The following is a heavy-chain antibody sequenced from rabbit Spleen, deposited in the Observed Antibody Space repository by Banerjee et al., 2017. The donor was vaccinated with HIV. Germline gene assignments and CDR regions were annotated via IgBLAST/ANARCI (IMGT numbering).Heavy chain of an antibody. CDR3: ARDLASVIGWNFNL. CDR2: INAYTAKP. Sequence: EQLEESGGGLVKPEGSLTLTCKASGVSFSDKDVMCWVRQAPGKGLEWIACINAYTAKPVYATWAKGRFTISRTSSTTVTLQMTSLTAADTATYFCARDLASVIGWNFNLWGPGTLVTVS. V-gene: IGHV1S45*01. D-gene: IGHD4-1*01. CDR1: GVSFSDKDV. J-gene: IGHJ4*01.